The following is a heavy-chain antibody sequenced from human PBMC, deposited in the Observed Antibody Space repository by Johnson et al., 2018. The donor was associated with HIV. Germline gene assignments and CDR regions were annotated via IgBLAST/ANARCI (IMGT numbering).Heavy chain of an antibody. CDR1: GFTFSSSG. D-gene: IGHD6-6*01. CDR2: IWYDGTNE. CDR3: ATAARLFDAFDI. Sequence: QVQLVESGGGVVQPERSLRLSCAASGFTFSSSGMLWVRQAPGKGLEWVAVIWYDGTNEYSADSVKGRFTISRDNSKNTLYLQMNSLRAEDTAVYYCATAARLFDAFDIWGQGTMGTVSS. V-gene: IGHV3-33*01. J-gene: IGHJ3*02.